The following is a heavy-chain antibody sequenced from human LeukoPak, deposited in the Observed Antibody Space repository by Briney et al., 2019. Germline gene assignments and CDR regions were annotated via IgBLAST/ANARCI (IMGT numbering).Heavy chain of an antibody. V-gene: IGHV4-38-2*02. CDR3: ARGPRYSYGYHERPDYFDY. Sequence: PSETLSLTCTVSGYSISSGYYWSWIRQPPGKGLEWIGEINHSGSTNYNPSLKSRVTISVDTSKNQFSLKLSSVTAADTAVYYCARGPRYSYGYHERPDYFDYWGQGTLVTVSS. J-gene: IGHJ4*02. CDR2: INHSGST. D-gene: IGHD5-18*01. CDR1: GYSISSGYY.